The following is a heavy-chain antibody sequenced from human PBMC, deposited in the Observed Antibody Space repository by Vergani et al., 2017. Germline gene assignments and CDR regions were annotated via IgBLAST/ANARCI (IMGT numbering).Heavy chain of an antibody. D-gene: IGHD3-10*01. CDR1: GFTFSSYA. Sequence: EVQLLESGGGLVQPGGSLRLSCAVSGFTFSSYAMSWVRQAPGKGLEWVSAISGSGGSTYYADSVKGRFTISRDNAKNSLYLQMNSLRAEDTAVYYCARDGQGRGYFDLWGRGTLVTVSS. CDR2: ISGSGGST. J-gene: IGHJ2*01. V-gene: IGHV3-23*01. CDR3: ARDGQGRGYFDL.